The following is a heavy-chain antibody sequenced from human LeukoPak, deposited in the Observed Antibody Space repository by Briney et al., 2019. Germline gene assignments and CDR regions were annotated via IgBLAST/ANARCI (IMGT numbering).Heavy chain of an antibody. V-gene: IGHV1-8*01. CDR1: GYTFTSYD. Sequence: ASVKVSCKASGYTFTSYDINWVRQATGQGLEWMGWMNPNSGNTGYAQKFQGRVTMTRNTSISTAYMELSSLRSEDTAVYYCARGPRSSSSWYPNYYYGMDVWGQGTTVTVSS. CDR3: ARGPRSSSSWYPNYYYGMDV. CDR2: MNPNSGNT. D-gene: IGHD6-13*01. J-gene: IGHJ6*02.